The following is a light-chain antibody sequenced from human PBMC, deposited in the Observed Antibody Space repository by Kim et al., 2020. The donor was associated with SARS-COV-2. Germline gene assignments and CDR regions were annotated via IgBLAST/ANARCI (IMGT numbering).Light chain of an antibody. CDR1: QSVLYRSNNQNY. CDR2: WAS. J-gene: IGKJ2*01. CDR3: QQYYSTPYT. V-gene: IGKV4-1*01. Sequence: MATINCKSSQSVLYRSNNQNYLAWYQQKPGQPPKLLIYWASTREYGVPDRFSGSGSGTDFTLTISSLQAEDVAVYYCQQYYSTPYTFGQGTKLEI.